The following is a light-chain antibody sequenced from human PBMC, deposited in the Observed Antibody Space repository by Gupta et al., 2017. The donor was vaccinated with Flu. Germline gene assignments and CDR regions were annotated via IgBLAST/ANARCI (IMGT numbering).Light chain of an antibody. CDR2: AAS. J-gene: IGKJ1*01. Sequence: PSSLSASVGDTVTITCRASQGISAWLAWYQQQPGKAPKLLISAASSLESGVPTRFSGSGSGTDFTLTISRLQPEDFATYYCQPTDNFPWTFGQGTKVEIK. CDR1: QGISAW. CDR3: QPTDNFPWT. V-gene: IGKV1-12*01.